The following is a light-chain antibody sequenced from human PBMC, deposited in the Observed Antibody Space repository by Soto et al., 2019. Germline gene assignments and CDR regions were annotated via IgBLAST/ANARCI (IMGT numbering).Light chain of an antibody. CDR2: EVT. J-gene: IGLJ1*01. V-gene: IGLV2-14*01. Sequence: QSVLAHPASVCWSPGRSISISCTVTRSDVGAYNYVSWYQQHPGKAPKLMISEVTNRPSGVSDRFSGSKSGNTASLTISGLQAEEEADYYCSSFTSRFNFVFGTGTKVTVL. CDR1: RSDVGAYNY. CDR3: SSFTSRFNFV.